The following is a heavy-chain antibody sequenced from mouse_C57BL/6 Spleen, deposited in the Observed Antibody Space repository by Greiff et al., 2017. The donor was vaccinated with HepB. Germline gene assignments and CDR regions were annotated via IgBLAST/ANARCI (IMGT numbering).Heavy chain of an antibody. Sequence: VQLQQSGPELVKPGASVKIPCKASGYTFTDYNMDWVKQSHGKSLEWIGDINPNNGGTIYNQKFKGKATLTVDKSSSTAYMELRSLTSEDTAVYYCARRGGSSSYYAMDYWGQGTSVTVSS. CDR2: INPNNGGT. J-gene: IGHJ4*01. CDR3: ARRGGSSSYYAMDY. V-gene: IGHV1-18*01. CDR1: GYTFTDYN. D-gene: IGHD1-1*01.